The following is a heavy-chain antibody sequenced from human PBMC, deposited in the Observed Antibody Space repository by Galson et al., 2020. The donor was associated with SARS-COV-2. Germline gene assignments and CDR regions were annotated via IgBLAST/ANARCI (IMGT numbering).Heavy chain of an antibody. CDR3: ARDRAYYCASDTCYKGDHGMDV. CDR1: GFTFNSYA. CDR2: ISYDGTNE. V-gene: IGHV3-30-3*01. D-gene: IGHD2-21*02. Sequence: GESLKISCAASGFTFNSYAMHWVRQAPGKGLEWVAIISYDGTNEYYADSVKGRFTISRDSYKNTLHLQMNGLGPEDTAIYYCARDRAYYCASDTCYKGDHGMDVWGQGTTVTVSS. J-gene: IGHJ6*02.